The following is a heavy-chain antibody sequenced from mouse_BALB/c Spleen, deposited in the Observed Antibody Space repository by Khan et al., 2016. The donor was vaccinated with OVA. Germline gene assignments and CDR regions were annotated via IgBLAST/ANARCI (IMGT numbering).Heavy chain of an antibody. CDR1: GYTFNTYW. CDR3: TRHTRDY. CDR2: ILPGSGTT. Sequence: VQLQQAGAELMKPGASVKISCKATGYTFNTYWINWVRQRPGHGLEWIGEILPGSGTTHYNEKFKGKATFTADASSNTAYMQLSSLTSEDSAVYYCTRHTRDYWGQGTTLTVSS. V-gene: IGHV1-9*01. J-gene: IGHJ2*01.